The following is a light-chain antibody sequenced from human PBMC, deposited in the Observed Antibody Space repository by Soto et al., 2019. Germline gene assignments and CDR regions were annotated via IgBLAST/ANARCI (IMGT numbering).Light chain of an antibody. CDR1: QSVSSSY. Sequence: IVLTQSPGTLSLSPGERATLSCRASQSVSSSYLAWYQQKPGQAPRLLIYGASSRATGIPDRFSGSGSGTDFTLTISRLEPEDFAVYYCKQYGSTPQTFGQGNKLEIK. CDR3: KQYGSTPQT. CDR2: GAS. V-gene: IGKV3-20*01. J-gene: IGKJ2*01.